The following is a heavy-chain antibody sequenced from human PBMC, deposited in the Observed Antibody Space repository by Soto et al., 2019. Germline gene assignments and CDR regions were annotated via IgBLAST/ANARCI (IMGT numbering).Heavy chain of an antibody. J-gene: IGHJ6*02. CDR3: ARDTELVVSGYYYYYGMDV. CDR1: GYTFTSYG. Sequence: SVKVSCKASGYTFTSYGISWVRQAPGQGLEWMGWISAYNGNTNYAQKLQGRVTMTTDTSTSTAYMELRSLRSDGTAVYYCARDTELVVSGYYYYYGMDVWGQGTTVTVSS. CDR2: ISAYNGNT. D-gene: IGHD3-22*01. V-gene: IGHV1-18*01.